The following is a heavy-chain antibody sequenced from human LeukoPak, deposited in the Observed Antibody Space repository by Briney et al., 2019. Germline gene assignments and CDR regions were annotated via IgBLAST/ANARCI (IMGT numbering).Heavy chain of an antibody. CDR1: GGSISSSNW. D-gene: IGHD4-17*01. Sequence: SETLSLTCAVSGGSISSSNWWSWVRQHPGKGLEWIGYIYYSGSTYYNPSLKSRVTISVDTSKNQFSLKLSSVTAADTAVYYCARAATVTPPFDYWGQGTLVTVSS. CDR3: ARAATVTPPFDY. CDR2: IYYSGST. J-gene: IGHJ4*02. V-gene: IGHV4-31*11.